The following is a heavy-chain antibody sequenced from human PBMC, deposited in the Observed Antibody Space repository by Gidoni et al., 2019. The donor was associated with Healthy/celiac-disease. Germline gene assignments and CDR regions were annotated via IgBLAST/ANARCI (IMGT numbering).Heavy chain of an antibody. CDR3: ARDSATMVWGVIISGETATNYIS. V-gene: IGHV3-48*02. CDR2: ISSSSSTI. J-gene: IGHJ4*02. Sequence: EVQLVESGGGLVQPGGSLRLFCAASGFTFSSDSMTWVRQAPGKGLEWVSYISSSSSTIYYADSVKGRFTISRDNAKNSLYLQMNSLRDEDTAVYYCARDSATMVWGVIISGETATNYISWGQGTLVTVSS. CDR1: GFTFSSDS. D-gene: IGHD3-10*01.